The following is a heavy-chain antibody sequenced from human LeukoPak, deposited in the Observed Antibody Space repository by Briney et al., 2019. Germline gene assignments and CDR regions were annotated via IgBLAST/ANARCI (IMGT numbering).Heavy chain of an antibody. D-gene: IGHD1-26*01. CDR2: INSDGSST. CDR1: GFTFSSHW. CDR3: AGLGGDYFDY. Sequence: GGSLRLSCAASGFTFSSHWMHWVRQAPEKGLVWVSRINSDGSSTTYADSVKGRFTTSRDNAKNTLYLQMNNLRAEDTAVYYCAGLGGDYFDYWGQGTLVTVSS. V-gene: IGHV3-74*01. J-gene: IGHJ4*02.